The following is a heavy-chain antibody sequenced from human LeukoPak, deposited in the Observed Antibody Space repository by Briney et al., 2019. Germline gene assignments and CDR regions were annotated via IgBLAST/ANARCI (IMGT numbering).Heavy chain of an antibody. CDR2: IIPLLGIA. CDR3: ASGDSSSSVLPDN. Sequence: PVKVSCKASGGTFSSYAINWVRQAPGQGLEWMGRIIPLLGIAKYAQKLQGRVTITADKSTSTAYMELSSLRFEDTAVYYCASGDSSSSVLPDNWGQGTLVTVSS. D-gene: IGHD6-6*01. J-gene: IGHJ4*02. CDR1: GGTFSSYA. V-gene: IGHV1-69*04.